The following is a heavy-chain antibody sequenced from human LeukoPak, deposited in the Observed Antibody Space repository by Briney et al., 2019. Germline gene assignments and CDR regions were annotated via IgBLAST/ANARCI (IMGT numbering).Heavy chain of an antibody. Sequence: PGGSLRLSCAASGFTVSSNYMSWVRQAPGKGLEWVSVIYSGGSTYYADFVKGRFTISRDNSKNTLYLQMNSLRAEDTAVYYCARVWGYNYGCDYWGQGTLVTVSS. V-gene: IGHV3-53*01. CDR1: GFTVSSNY. CDR2: IYSGGST. D-gene: IGHD5-18*01. J-gene: IGHJ4*02. CDR3: ARVWGYNYGCDY.